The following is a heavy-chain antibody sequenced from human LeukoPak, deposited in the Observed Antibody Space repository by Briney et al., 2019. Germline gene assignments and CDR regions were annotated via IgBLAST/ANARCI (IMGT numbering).Heavy chain of an antibody. CDR1: GFPFSSYA. Sequence: GGSLRLSCAASGFPFSSYAMSWVRQAPGKGLEWVSAISGSGGSTYYADSVKGRFTISRDNSKNTLYLQMNSLRAEDTAVYYCAKSYYDSSGYYSPDYWGQGTLVTVSS. D-gene: IGHD3-22*01. J-gene: IGHJ4*02. CDR2: ISGSGGST. V-gene: IGHV3-23*01. CDR3: AKSYYDSSGYYSPDY.